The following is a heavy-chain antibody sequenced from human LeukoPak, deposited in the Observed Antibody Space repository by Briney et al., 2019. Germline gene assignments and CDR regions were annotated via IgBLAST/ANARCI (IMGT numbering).Heavy chain of an antibody. CDR2: ISSSSGYI. D-gene: IGHD4-17*01. J-gene: IGHJ6*02. CDR1: GFTFSSYS. Sequence: PGGSLRLSCAASGFTFSSYSMNWARQAPGKGLEWVSSISSSSGYINYADSVKGRFTISRENAKNSLYLQMNSLRAEDTAVYYCARGSLYGDCYYYGMDVWGQGTTVTVSS. V-gene: IGHV3-21*01. CDR3: ARGSLYGDCYYYGMDV.